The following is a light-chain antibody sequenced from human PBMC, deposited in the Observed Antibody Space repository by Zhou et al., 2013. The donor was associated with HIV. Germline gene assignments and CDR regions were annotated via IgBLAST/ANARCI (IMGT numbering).Light chain of an antibody. CDR3: QQYGSPPPNT. CDR1: QSVSSSY. J-gene: IGKJ2*01. CDR2: GAF. V-gene: IGKV3-20*01. Sequence: EIVLTQSPGTLSLSPGERATLSCRASQSVSSSYLAWYQQKPGQAPRLLIHGAFSRATGIPDRFSGSGSGTDFTLTISRLEPEDFAVYYCQQYGSPPPNTFGQGTRLEIK.